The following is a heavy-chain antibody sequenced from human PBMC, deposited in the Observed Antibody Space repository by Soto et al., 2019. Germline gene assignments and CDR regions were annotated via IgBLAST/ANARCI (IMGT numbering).Heavy chain of an antibody. Sequence: QVQLQDSVPVLVKPSETLSLTCTVSGDSINSYYWSLIRQPAGKVLELIWRIYSGGSTNYNPALKSLVTMSVDTSKNQFSLKVTSVAAADTAVYYCARGPGGFGDFSLDYWGQGTLVTVAP. D-gene: IGHD3-10*01. J-gene: IGHJ4*02. CDR1: GDSINSYY. V-gene: IGHV4-4*07. CDR3: ARGPGGFGDFSLDY. CDR2: IYSGGST.